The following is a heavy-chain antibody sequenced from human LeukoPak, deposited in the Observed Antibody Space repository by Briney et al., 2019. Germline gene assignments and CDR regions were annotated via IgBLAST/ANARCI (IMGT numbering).Heavy chain of an antibody. Sequence: SVKVSCKASGYTFTSYGISWVRQAPGQGLEWMGGIIPIFGTANYAQKFQGRVTITADESTSTAYMELSSLRSEDTAVYYCAGGVVPAAPYYYYYMDVWGKGTTVTVSS. V-gene: IGHV1-69*13. CDR1: GYTFTSYG. J-gene: IGHJ6*03. D-gene: IGHD2-2*01. CDR2: IIPIFGTA. CDR3: AGGVVPAAPYYYYYMDV.